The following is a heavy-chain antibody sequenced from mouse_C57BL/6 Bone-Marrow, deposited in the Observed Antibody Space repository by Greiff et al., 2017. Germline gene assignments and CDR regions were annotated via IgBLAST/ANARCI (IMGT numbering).Heavy chain of an antibody. CDR2: IDPENGDT. D-gene: IGHD1-1*02. CDR3: TTRRRGYWYVDV. CDR1: GFNIKDDY. J-gene: IGHJ1*03. Sequence: EVQLQQSGAELVRPGASVKLSCTASGFNIKDDYMHWVKQRPEQGLEWIGWIDPENGDTEYDSKFQGKATITADPSSNTAYLQLSSLTSEDTAVYYCTTRRRGYWYVDVWGTGTTVTVSS. V-gene: IGHV14-4*01.